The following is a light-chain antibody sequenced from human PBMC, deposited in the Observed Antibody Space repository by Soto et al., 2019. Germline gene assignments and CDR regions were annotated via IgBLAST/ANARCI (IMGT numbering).Light chain of an antibody. CDR2: AAS. CDR1: QSVRSSY. Sequence: EIVLTQSPGTLSMSPGERATLSCRASQSVRSSYLAWYQQKPGQAPRLLMYAASSRATGIPDRFSGRGSGTDFTLTISRLEPEDFAVYYCQQYGSSPVAFGQGTKVEIK. V-gene: IGKV3-20*01. CDR3: QQYGSSPVA. J-gene: IGKJ1*01.